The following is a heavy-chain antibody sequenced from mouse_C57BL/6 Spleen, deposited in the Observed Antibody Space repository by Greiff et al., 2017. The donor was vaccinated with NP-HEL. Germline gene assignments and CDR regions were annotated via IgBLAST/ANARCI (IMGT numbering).Heavy chain of an antibody. CDR1: GYTFTSYW. V-gene: IGHV1-64*01. CDR3: ARWNYYGSSYGYFEV. D-gene: IGHD1-1*01. Sequence: QVQLQQPGAELVKPGASVKLSCKASGYTFTSYWMHWVKQRPGQGLEWIGMIHPNSGSTNYNEKFKSKATLTADKSSSTAYMQLSSLTSEDAAVEDCARWNYYGSSYGYFEVWGTGTTVTVAS. J-gene: IGHJ1*03. CDR2: IHPNSGST.